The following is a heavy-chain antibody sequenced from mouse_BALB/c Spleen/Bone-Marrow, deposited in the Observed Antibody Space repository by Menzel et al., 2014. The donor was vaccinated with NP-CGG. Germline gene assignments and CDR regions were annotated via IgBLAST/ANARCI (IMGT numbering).Heavy chain of an antibody. D-gene: IGHD2-2*01. CDR1: GFNTKDTY. J-gene: IGHJ2*01. Sequence: EVQLVESGAELVKPGASVKLSCTASGFNTKDTYMHLVKQRPEQGLEWIGRIDPANGNTKYDPKFQGKATITADTSSNTAYLQLSSLTSEDTAVYYCSSYVYGYYFDYWGQGTTLTVSS. CDR3: SSYVYGYYFDY. CDR2: IDPANGNT. V-gene: IGHV14-3*02.